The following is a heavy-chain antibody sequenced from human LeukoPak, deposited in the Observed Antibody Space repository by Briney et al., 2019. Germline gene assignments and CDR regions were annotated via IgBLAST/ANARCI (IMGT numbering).Heavy chain of an antibody. CDR3: ARQGYSSGK. Sequence: PGGSLRLSCAASGFTFSNYWMNWVRQAPGKGLEWVASIQREESEKYYVWAVKSRFTISIDNAKNSLYLQMNSLRTEVTAVYYCARQGYSSGKWGQGTLVTVSS. D-gene: IGHD6-19*01. CDR1: GFTFSNYW. J-gene: IGHJ4*02. V-gene: IGHV3-7*01. CDR2: IQREESEK.